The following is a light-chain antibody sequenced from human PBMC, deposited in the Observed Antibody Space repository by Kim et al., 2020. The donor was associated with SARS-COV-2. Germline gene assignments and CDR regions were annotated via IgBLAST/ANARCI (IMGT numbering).Light chain of an antibody. V-gene: IGKV3-15*01. CDR3: QQYKDLPLIS. CDR1: QSVRNN. Sequence: IVMTQSPATLSVSPGERVTLSCRASQSVRNNLAWYQQRPGQAPRLLLYGATTRATDIPARFSGSGSGTEFTLTIRSLQSEDLAVYYCQQYKDLPLISFGGGTKLEIK. J-gene: IGKJ4*01. CDR2: GAT.